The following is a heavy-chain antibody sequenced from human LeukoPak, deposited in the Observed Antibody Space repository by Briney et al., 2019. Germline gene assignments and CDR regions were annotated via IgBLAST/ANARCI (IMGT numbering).Heavy chain of an antibody. J-gene: IGHJ2*01. CDR1: GGSVSSGSYY. CDR3: VRGQGYWYFDL. Sequence: SETLSLTCTDSGGSVSSGSYYWSWIRQPPGKGLEWIGYIYYSGSTNYNPSLKSRVTISVDTSKNQFSLKLSSVTAADTAVYYCVRGQGYWYFDLWGRGTLVTVSS. V-gene: IGHV4-61*01. CDR2: IYYSGST.